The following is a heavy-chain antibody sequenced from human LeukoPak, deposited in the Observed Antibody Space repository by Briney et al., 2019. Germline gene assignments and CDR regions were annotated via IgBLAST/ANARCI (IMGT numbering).Heavy chain of an antibody. CDR1: GGSFSGYY. J-gene: IGHJ4*02. D-gene: IGHD6-13*01. CDR2: INHSGST. CDR3: ARVPSSSWYYFDY. V-gene: IGHV4-34*01. Sequence: KPSETLSLTCAVYGGSFSGYYWSWIRQPPGKGLEWIGEINHSGSTNYNPSLKSRVTISVDTSKNQFSLKLSSVTAADTAVYYCARVPSSSWYYFDYWGQGTLVTVSS.